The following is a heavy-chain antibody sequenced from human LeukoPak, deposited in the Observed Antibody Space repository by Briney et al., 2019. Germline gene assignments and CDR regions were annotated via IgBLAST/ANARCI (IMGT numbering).Heavy chain of an antibody. CDR2: INHSGST. D-gene: IGHD3-22*01. V-gene: IGHV4-34*01. J-gene: IGHJ3*02. CDR1: GGSFSGYC. Sequence: PSETLSLTCAVYGGSFSGYCWSWIRQPPGKGLEWIGEINHSGSTNYNPSLKSRVTISVDTSKNQFSLKLSSVTAADTAVYYCARGDYYDKGDAFDIWGQGTMVTVSS. CDR3: ARGDYYDKGDAFDI.